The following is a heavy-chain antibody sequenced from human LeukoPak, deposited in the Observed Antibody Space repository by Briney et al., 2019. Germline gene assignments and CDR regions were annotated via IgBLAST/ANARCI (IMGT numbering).Heavy chain of an antibody. J-gene: IGHJ4*02. CDR1: GGSFSGYY. D-gene: IGHD3-22*01. Sequence: SETLSLTCAVYGGSFSGYYWSWIRQPPGKGLEWIGEINHSGSTNYNPSLKGRVIISVDTSKNQFSLKLSSVTAADTAVYYCARGSGYYRFFDYWGQGTLVTVSS. CDR3: ARGSGYYRFFDY. CDR2: INHSGST. V-gene: IGHV4-34*01.